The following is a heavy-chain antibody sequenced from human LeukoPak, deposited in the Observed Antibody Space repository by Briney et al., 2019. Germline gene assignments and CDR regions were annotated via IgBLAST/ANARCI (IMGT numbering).Heavy chain of an antibody. J-gene: IGHJ4*02. CDR2: INWNGGST. D-gene: IGHD5-18*01. V-gene: IGHV3-20*04. Sequence: GGSLRLSCAASGFTFDDYGMSWVRQAPGKGLEWVSGINWNGGSTGYADSVKGRFTISRDNAKNSLYLQMNSLRAEDTAVYYCARDTAMVTDDYWGQGTLVTASS. CDR3: ARDTAMVTDDY. CDR1: GFTFDDYG.